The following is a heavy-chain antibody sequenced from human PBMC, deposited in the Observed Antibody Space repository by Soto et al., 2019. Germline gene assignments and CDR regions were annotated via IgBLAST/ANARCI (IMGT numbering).Heavy chain of an antibody. CDR3: VKDRYVDY. Sequence: GGSLRLSCSVFGFAFSNYAMHWVRQAPGKGLQYVSSISSNGGSTYYADSVDGRFTISRDNSKNTLYLQMSSLRLEDTAVYYCVKDRYVDYWGQGSLVTVSS. CDR2: ISSNGGST. CDR1: GFAFSNYA. J-gene: IGHJ4*02. V-gene: IGHV3-64D*06.